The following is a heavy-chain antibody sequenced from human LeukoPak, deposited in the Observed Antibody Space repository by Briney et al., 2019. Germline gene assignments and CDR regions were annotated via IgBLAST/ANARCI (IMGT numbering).Heavy chain of an antibody. CDR3: AREEYFQDSNGYSYYFHS. D-gene: IGHD3-22*01. Sequence: SETLSLTCTVSGGSISWDYWSWIRQSAGKGLEWIGRIYKGGSDNYNPSFRRGVTIFVETSENQFSLNVTDVTAADTAVYYCAREEYFQDSNGYSYYFHSWGQGSVVTVTS. J-gene: IGHJ4*02. V-gene: IGHV4-4*07. CDR2: IYKGGSD. CDR1: GGSISWDY.